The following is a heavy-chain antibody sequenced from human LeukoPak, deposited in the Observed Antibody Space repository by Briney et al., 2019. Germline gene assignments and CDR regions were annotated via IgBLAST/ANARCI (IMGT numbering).Heavy chain of an antibody. CDR1: GFTFCDYY. D-gene: IGHD3-10*01. V-gene: IGHV3-11*01. J-gene: IGHJ4*02. CDR3: CYVLLWFGELRAPDY. CDR2: ISSSCSTI. Sequence: GGSLRLSCAASGFTFCDYYMRWMREAPGKGRECVSYISSSCSTIYYTDSVKGRFTSSRDNAKNSLYLQMNSLRAEDTAVYYGCYVLLWFGELRAPDYWGQGTLVTVSS.